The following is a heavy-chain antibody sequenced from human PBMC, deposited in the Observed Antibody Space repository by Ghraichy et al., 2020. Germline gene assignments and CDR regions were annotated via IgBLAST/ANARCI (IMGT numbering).Heavy chain of an antibody. D-gene: IGHD6-6*01. CDR3: TRAPHETRVVDY. CDR1: GFSFSDYS. CDR2: VISSTYT. Sequence: GGSLRLSCETSGFSFSDYSMNWVRQAPGRGLEWVSSVISSTYTYYPDSLKGRFTVSIDYTTNSMYLQMNNLGAEDTAVYYCTRAPHETRVVDYWGQGTLVTVSS. V-gene: IGHV3-21*01. J-gene: IGHJ4*02.